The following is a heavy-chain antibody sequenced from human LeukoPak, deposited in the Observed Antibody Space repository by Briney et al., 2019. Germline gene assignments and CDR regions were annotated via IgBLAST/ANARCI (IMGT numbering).Heavy chain of an antibody. V-gene: IGHV1-69*05. D-gene: IGHD2-15*01. CDR3: ARQYCSGGSCYDY. Sequence: AAVKVSCKASGGTFNSYAISWVRQAPGQGLEWMGGIIPIFGTANYAQKFQGRVTITTDESTSTAYMELSSLRSGDTAVYYCARQYCSGGSCYDYWGQGTLVTVSS. J-gene: IGHJ4*02. CDR1: GGTFNSYA. CDR2: IIPIFGTA.